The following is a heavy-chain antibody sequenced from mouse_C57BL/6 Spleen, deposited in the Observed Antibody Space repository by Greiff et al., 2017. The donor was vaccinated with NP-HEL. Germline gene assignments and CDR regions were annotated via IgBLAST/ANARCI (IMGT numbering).Heavy chain of an antibody. V-gene: IGHV1-19*01. D-gene: IGHD2-1*01. J-gene: IGHJ1*03. CDR3: ARRGLYYGNSYWYFDV. Sequence: EVQLQQSGPVLVKPGASVKMSCKASGYTFTDYYMNWVKQSHGKSLEWIGVINPYNGGTSYNQKFKGKATLTVDKSSSTAYMELNSLTSEDSAVYYCARRGLYYGNSYWYFDVWGTGTTVTVSS. CDR1: GYTFTDYY. CDR2: INPYNGGT.